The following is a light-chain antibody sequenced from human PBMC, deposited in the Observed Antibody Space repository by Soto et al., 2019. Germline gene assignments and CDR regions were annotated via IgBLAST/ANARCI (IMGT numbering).Light chain of an antibody. Sequence: EIVLTQSPGTLSLSPGERATLSCRASQSVSSSYLAWYQQKPGQAPRLLIYGASSRATVISDRFSGSGSGIHFTLTISRLEAEYFAVYYCQQYGSSPMYTFGQGTKQEIK. CDR2: GAS. J-gene: IGKJ2*01. V-gene: IGKV3-20*01. CDR3: QQYGSSPMYT. CDR1: QSVSSSY.